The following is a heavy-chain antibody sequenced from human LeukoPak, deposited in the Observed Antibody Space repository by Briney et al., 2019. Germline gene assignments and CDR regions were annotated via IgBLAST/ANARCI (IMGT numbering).Heavy chain of an antibody. CDR1: GFTFDDYG. CDR3: ARVDSGTYYAKFDY. D-gene: IGHD1-26*01. V-gene: IGHV3-20*04. CDR2: INWNGGST. J-gene: IGHJ4*02. Sequence: RAGGSLRLSCAASGFTFDDYGMSWVRQAPGKGLEWVSGINWNGGSTGYADSVKGRFAISRDNANNSLYLQMNSLRAEDTALYYCARVDSGTYYAKFDYWGQGTLVTVSS.